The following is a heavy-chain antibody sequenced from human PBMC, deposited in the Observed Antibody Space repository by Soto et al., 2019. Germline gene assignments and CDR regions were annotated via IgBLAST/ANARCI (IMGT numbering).Heavy chain of an antibody. J-gene: IGHJ5*02. CDR1: SGSIRSGSSY. Sequence: QVQLQESGPGLVKPSETLALTCTVSSGSIRSGSSYWGWIRQPPGKGREWIGNIYYIGNTYYNTSLKSRVTVGIYSSKTQFSLKLNSVTAADTAVYYCGAQDYGANGDHVETWGQGILVTVSS. CDR2: IYYIGNT. V-gene: IGHV4-39*01. CDR3: GAQDYGANGDHVET. D-gene: IGHD4-17*01.